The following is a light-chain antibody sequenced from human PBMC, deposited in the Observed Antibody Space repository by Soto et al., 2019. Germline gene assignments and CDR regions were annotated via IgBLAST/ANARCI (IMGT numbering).Light chain of an antibody. CDR2: GNT. CDR1: SSNIGAGYD. J-gene: IGLJ1*01. Sequence: QSALTQPPSVSGAPGQRVTISCTGSSSNIGAGYDVHWYQQLPGTAPKLLIYGNTDRPSGVPDRFSGSTSGTSASLAITGLQAEDEADYYCQSYDRSLRGVFGSGTKLTVL. V-gene: IGLV1-40*01. CDR3: QSYDRSLRGV.